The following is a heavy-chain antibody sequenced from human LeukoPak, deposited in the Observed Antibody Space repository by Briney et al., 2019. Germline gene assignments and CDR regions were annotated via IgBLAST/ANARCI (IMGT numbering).Heavy chain of an antibody. CDR3: AREYPAYYDILTGYPLGAYYYYMDV. V-gene: IGHV1-69*06. J-gene: IGHJ6*03. D-gene: IGHD3-9*01. CDR2: IIPIFGTA. CDR1: GGTFSSYA. Sequence: ASVKVSCKASGGTFSSYAISWVRQAPGQGLEWMGGIIPIFGTANYAQKFQGIVTITADKSTSTAYMELSSLRSEDTAVYYCAREYPAYYDILTGYPLGAYYYYMDVWGKGTTVTVSS.